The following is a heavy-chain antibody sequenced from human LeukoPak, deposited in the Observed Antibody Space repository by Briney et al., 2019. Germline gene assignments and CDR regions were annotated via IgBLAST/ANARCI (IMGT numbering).Heavy chain of an antibody. J-gene: IGHJ4*02. Sequence: ASVKVSCEASGYTITGYYIHWVRQAPGQGLEWMGWINPNSGDTNYAQKFQGRVTMTRDTSINTAFMELSRLRSDDTAAYYCARDRHWNQGNFDYWGQGTLVTVSS. CDR1: GYTITGYY. V-gene: IGHV1-2*02. CDR2: INPNSGDT. D-gene: IGHD1-1*01. CDR3: ARDRHWNQGNFDY.